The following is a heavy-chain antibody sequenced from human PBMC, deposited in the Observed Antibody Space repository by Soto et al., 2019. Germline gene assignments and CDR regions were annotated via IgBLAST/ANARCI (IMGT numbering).Heavy chain of an antibody. Sequence: QVQLVESGGGVVQPGRSLRLSCAASGFTFSSYGMHWVRQAPGKGLEWVAVISYDGSNKYYADSVKGRFTISRDNSKNTLYLQMNSLRAGDTAVYYCAKVGDYYDSSGLFDYWGQGTLVTVSS. V-gene: IGHV3-30*18. CDR3: AKVGDYYDSSGLFDY. D-gene: IGHD3-22*01. CDR1: GFTFSSYG. CDR2: ISYDGSNK. J-gene: IGHJ4*02.